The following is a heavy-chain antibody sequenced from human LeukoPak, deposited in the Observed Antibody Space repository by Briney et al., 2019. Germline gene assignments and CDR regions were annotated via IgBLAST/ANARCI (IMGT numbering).Heavy chain of an antibody. V-gene: IGHV4-30-4*01. J-gene: IGHJ4*02. CDR2: IHHSGNT. CDR1: GGSISSGDYY. D-gene: IGHD2-21*01. Sequence: SETLSLTCTVSGGSISSGDYYWSWIRQPPGKGLEWIGYIHHSGNTYYNPSLKSRVNISLDTSKNQFSLKLSSGTAADTAVYHCARDVVRDYFDYWGQGTPVTVSS. CDR3: ARDVVRDYFDY.